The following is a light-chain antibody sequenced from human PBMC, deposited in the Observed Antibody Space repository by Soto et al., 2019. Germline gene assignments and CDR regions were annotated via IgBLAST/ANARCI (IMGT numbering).Light chain of an antibody. CDR3: SSYTTGTTPYV. CDR1: SSDVGGYNY. Sequence: QSALTQPASVSGPPGQSITISCTGTSSDVGGYNYVSWYQQHPGKAPKFMIYDVSNRPSGASNRFSGSKSGNTASLTISGVQAEDEADYYCSSYTTGTTPYVFGSGTKVTVL. J-gene: IGLJ1*01. V-gene: IGLV2-14*01. CDR2: DVS.